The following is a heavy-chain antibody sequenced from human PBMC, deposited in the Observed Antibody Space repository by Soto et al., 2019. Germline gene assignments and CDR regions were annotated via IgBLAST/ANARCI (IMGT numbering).Heavy chain of an antibody. CDR1: GFTFSSYS. CDR3: ARPMVVLPALYYYYGMDV. CDR2: ISSSSSYI. J-gene: IGHJ6*02. Sequence: GGTLRLSCAASGFTFSSYSMNWVRQAPGKGLEWVSSISSSSSYIYYADSVKGRFTISRDNAKNSLYLQMDSLRAEDTAVYYCARPMVVLPALYYYYGMDVWGQGTTVTVS. V-gene: IGHV3-21*01. D-gene: IGHD3-22*01.